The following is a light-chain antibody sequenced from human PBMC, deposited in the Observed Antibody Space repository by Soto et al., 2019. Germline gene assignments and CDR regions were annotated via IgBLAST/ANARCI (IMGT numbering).Light chain of an antibody. CDR1: SSNIGSNY. J-gene: IGLJ2*01. CDR2: NNN. CDR3: ATWDDDLYTPI. Sequence: QSVLTQPPSASGTPGQRVTISCSGSSSNIGSNYVYWYQQVPGTAPKLLIYNNNQRPSGVPDRFSGSKSGTSASLAITGLRSDDEADYYCATWDDDLYTPIIGGGTKLTVL. V-gene: IGLV1-47*02.